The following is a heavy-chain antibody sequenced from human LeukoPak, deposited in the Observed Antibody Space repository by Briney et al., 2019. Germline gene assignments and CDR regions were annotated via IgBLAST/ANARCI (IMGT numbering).Heavy chain of an antibody. Sequence: SETLSLTCTVSGGSISSSSYYWGWIRQPPGKGLEWIGSIYYSGSTYYNPSLKSRVTISVDTSKNQFSLKLSSVTAADTAVYYCARDRPQADAFDIWGQGTMVTVSS. V-gene: IGHV4-39*07. CDR1: GGSISSSSYY. J-gene: IGHJ3*02. CDR2: IYYSGST. CDR3: ARDRPQADAFDI.